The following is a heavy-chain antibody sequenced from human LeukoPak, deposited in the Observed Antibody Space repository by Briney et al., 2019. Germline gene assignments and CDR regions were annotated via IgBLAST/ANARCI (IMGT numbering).Heavy chain of an antibody. CDR2: IYHSGIT. Sequence: PSETLSLTCTVSGYSVSSGYYWGWIRQPPGKGLEWIGSIYHSGITFYNPSLKSRVTISIDTSKNQFSLKLRPLTAADTAVYYCARHRTSGTTHAFDIWGQGTMVTVSS. J-gene: IGHJ3*02. D-gene: IGHD1-1*01. CDR1: GYSVSSGYY. V-gene: IGHV4-38-2*02. CDR3: ARHRTSGTTHAFDI.